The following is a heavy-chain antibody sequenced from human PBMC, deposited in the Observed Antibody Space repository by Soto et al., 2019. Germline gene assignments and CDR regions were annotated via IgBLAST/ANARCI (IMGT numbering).Heavy chain of an antibody. Sequence: EVLLLESGGGLVQPGGSLRLSCEASGFSFSSFAMNWVRQAPGKGLEWVSAIGDSGACTYYADSVKGRFTISRDNSRNTLYLQLNSLRAEDTAVYDCAKGVELDVWGNGTTVTVSS. CDR2: IGDSGACT. CDR1: GFSFSSFA. D-gene: IGHD1-26*01. V-gene: IGHV3-23*01. J-gene: IGHJ6*04. CDR3: AKGVELDV.